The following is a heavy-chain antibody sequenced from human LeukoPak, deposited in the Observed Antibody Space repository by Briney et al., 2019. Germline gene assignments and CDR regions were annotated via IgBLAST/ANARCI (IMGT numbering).Heavy chain of an antibody. Sequence: SGGSLRLSCAASGFAVSSNYMSWVRQAPGKGLEWVSVIYSGGSTYYADSVKGRFTISRDNAKNSLYLQMNSLRAEDTAVYYCARRLPSDYWGQGTLVTVSS. D-gene: IGHD4-11*01. CDR2: IYSGGST. CDR1: GFAVSSNY. J-gene: IGHJ4*02. CDR3: ARRLPSDY. V-gene: IGHV3-53*01.